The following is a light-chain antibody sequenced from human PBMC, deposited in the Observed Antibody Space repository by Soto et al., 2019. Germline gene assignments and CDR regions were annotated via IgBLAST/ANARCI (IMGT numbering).Light chain of an antibody. CDR3: LVGTHGVT. CDR1: QSLVHSDGRTY. V-gene: IGKV2-30*02. CDR2: KVS. Sequence: LMTQSPLSLPVTLGQPASISCRSSQSLVHSDGRTYLSWFQQRPGQSLRRLIYKVSNRDSGVPDRFSGGVSGTDFTLRISRVEAEDVGVYYCLVGTHGVTFGQGTRLEIK. J-gene: IGKJ5*01.